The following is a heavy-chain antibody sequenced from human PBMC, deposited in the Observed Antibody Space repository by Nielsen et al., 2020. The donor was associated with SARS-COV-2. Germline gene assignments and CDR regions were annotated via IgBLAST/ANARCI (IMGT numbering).Heavy chain of an antibody. CDR3: ARDRMGWGYFDY. CDR2: IWYDGSNK. J-gene: IGHJ4*02. D-gene: IGHD1-26*01. V-gene: IGHV3-33*01. Sequence: GESLKISCAASGFTFSSYGMHWVRQAPGKGLEWVAVIWYDGSNKYYADSVKGRFTISRDNSKNTLYLQMNSLRAEDTAVYYCARDRMGWGYFDYWGQGTLVTVSS. CDR1: GFTFSSYG.